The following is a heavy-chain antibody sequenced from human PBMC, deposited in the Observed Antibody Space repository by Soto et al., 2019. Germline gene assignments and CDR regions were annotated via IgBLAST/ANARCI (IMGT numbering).Heavy chain of an antibody. Sequence: SETLSLTCTVSGDSISSSTYHWCWIRQHPGKGLEWIGSFYSGGITIYNPSLKSRVTISVDTSKNQFSLKLSSVTAADTAVYYCAREGGGYCSGGSCQVDYWGQGTLVTVSS. CDR3: AREGGGYCSGGSCQVDY. CDR1: GDSISSSTYH. CDR2: FYSGGIT. J-gene: IGHJ4*02. V-gene: IGHV4-39*02. D-gene: IGHD2-15*01.